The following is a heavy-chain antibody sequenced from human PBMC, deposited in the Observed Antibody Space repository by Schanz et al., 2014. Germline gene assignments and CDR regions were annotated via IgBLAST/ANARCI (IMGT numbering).Heavy chain of an antibody. Sequence: QVQLQESGPGLVKPSQTLSLTCAVSGGSISSGGYSWSWIRQPPGKVLEWIGYIFFRGSTYYNPALKGGVTISIETSKNRFSMRLPSVTAADTAVYYCYGMDVWGQGTTVTVSS. CDR3: YGMDV. J-gene: IGHJ6*02. V-gene: IGHV4-30-4*07. CDR1: GGSISSGGYS. CDR2: IFFRGST.